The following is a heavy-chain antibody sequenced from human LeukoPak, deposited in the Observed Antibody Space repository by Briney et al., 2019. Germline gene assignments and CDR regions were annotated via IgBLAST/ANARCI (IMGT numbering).Heavy chain of an antibody. V-gene: IGHV3-30*02. J-gene: IGHJ4*02. CDR2: IRYDGSNK. CDR3: ARGGKETDALDY. Sequence: GGSLRLSCAASGFTFSSYGMHWVRQAPGKGLEWVAFIRYDGSNKYYADSVKGRFTISRDNSKNTLYLQMDSLRAEDTAVYYCARGGKETDALDYWGQGTLVTVSS. CDR1: GFTFSSYG. D-gene: IGHD2-21*02.